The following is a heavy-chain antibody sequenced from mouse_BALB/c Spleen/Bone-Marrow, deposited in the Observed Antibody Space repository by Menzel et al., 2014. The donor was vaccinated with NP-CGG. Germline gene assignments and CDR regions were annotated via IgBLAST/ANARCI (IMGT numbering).Heavy chain of an antibody. CDR1: GFDFSGYW. J-gene: IGHJ2*02. V-gene: IGHV4-1*02. CDR2: INPDSSTI. D-gene: IGHD2-1*01. CDR3: AKLYGNYVFGY. Sequence: EVKLVESGGGLVQPGGSLKLSCAASGFDFSGYWMNWVRQAPGKGLEWIGEINPDSSTINYTPSLKDKFIISRDNAKNTLILQMTKVRTEDTALYYCAKLYGNYVFGYWGQGTSLTVSS.